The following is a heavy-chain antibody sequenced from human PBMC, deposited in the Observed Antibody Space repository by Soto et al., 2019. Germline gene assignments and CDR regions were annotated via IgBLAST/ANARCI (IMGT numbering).Heavy chain of an antibody. J-gene: IGHJ4*02. Sequence: QVQLVESGGGLVKPGGSLRLSCAASGFTFSDYYMSWIRQAPGKGLEWVSYISGGSSYTNYADSVKGRFTISRDNAKNSLYLQMNSLRAEDTAVYYWARPSGCYIQWEFDYWGQGTLVTVSS. V-gene: IGHV3-11*05. CDR3: ARPSGCYIQWEFDY. CDR1: GFTFSDYY. D-gene: IGHD1-26*01. CDR2: ISGGSSYT.